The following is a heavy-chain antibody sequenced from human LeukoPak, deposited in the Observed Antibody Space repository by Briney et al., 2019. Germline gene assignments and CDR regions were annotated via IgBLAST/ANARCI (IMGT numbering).Heavy chain of an antibody. CDR2: ISGSSSYI. J-gene: IGHJ4*02. CDR3: TREVRLDY. Sequence: GGSLRLSCAASGFTFSSYSMNWVRQAPGKGLEWVSYISGSSSYIYYADSVKGRFTISRDNAKKSLYLQMNSLRAEDTAVYYCTREVRLDYWGQGTLVTVSS. D-gene: IGHD2-2*01. V-gene: IGHV3-21*01. CDR1: GFTFSSYS.